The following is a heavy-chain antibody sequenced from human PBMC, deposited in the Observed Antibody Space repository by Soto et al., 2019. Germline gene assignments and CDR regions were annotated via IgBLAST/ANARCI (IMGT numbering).Heavy chain of an antibody. J-gene: IGHJ4*02. V-gene: IGHV3-23*01. D-gene: IGHD3-10*01. Sequence: EVQLLESGGGLVQPGGSLRLSCAASGFTFSSYAMSWVRQAPGKGLEWVSIISGGGGSTYYADSVKGRFTISRDNSKNTLYLQMNSLTAEDTAVYYCAKHFVNGEVDYWGQGTLVTVSS. CDR2: ISGGGGST. CDR1: GFTFSSYA. CDR3: AKHFVNGEVDY.